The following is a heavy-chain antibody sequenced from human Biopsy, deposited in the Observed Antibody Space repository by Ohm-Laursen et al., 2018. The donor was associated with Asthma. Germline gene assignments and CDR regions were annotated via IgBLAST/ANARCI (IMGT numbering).Heavy chain of an antibody. CDR2: IFFDGSSE. CDR3: ARGKTWGRSYYFDY. J-gene: IGHJ4*02. Sequence: SLRLSCSASGFTFHNYVMHWVRQAPGKGLEWVAGIFFDGSSEYYADSVKGRFTISRDNSKDTLYLQVNSLRGDDTAVYYCARGKTWGRSYYFDYWGQGTLVTVSS. CDR1: GFTFHNYV. V-gene: IGHV3-30-3*01. D-gene: IGHD6-6*01.